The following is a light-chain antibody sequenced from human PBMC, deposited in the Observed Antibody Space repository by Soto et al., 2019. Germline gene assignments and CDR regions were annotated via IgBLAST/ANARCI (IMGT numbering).Light chain of an antibody. V-gene: IGKV1-5*01. CDR1: QSIGSC. Sequence: IQLTQSPSTLSASVGDRGTITCRASQSIGSCLAWYQQKPGKTPNLLIYDSSTLENGVPSRFSGSGSGTEFILTISSRQSDDSATYYGQEYNSYRTFGQGTKVDIK. CDR2: DSS. J-gene: IGKJ1*01. CDR3: QEYNSYRT.